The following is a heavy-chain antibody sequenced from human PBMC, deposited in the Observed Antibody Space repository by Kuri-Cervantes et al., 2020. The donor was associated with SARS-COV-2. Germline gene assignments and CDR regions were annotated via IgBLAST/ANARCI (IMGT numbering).Heavy chain of an antibody. CDR3: ARPAAGPPPGHWSGSYASGWFDP. V-gene: IGHV4-39*01. Sequence: SETLSLTCTVSARSISSSSYYWGWIRQPPGKGLEWIGSIYYSGSTYYNPSLKSRVTISVDTSKNQFSLKLSSVTAADTAVYYCARPAAGPPPGHWSGSYASGWFDPWGQGTLVTVSS. CDR1: ARSISSSSYY. CDR2: IYYSGST. J-gene: IGHJ5*02. D-gene: IGHD3-3*01.